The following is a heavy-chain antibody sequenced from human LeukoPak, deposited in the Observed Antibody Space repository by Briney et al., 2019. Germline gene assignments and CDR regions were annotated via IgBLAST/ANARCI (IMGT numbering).Heavy chain of an antibody. Sequence: SETLSLTCTVSGGSISSNSYYWGWIRQPPGKGLEWIGSIYYSGSTYYNPSLKSRVTISVDTSKNQFSLKLSSVTAADSAVYYCARAVLEWLLLGSNWFDPWGQGTLVTVSS. D-gene: IGHD3-3*01. V-gene: IGHV4-39*01. J-gene: IGHJ5*02. CDR1: GGSISSNSYY. CDR3: ARAVLEWLLLGSNWFDP. CDR2: IYYSGST.